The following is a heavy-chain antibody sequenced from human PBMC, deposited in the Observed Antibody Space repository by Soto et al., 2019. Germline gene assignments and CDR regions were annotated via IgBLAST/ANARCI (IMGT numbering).Heavy chain of an antibody. CDR3: AKDSYPGSGFYYIFDY. CDR2: ISSDGNDK. V-gene: IGHV3-30*18. D-gene: IGHD3-10*01. CDR1: GFTFNSYG. J-gene: IGHJ4*02. Sequence: QVQLVESGGGVVQPGRSLRLSCAASGFTFNSYGMHWVRQAPGKGLEWVATISSDGNDKSYADSVKGRFTISRDNSRNTLYLQMSSLRPEDTAVFYCAKDSYPGSGFYYIFDYWGQGTQVTVSS.